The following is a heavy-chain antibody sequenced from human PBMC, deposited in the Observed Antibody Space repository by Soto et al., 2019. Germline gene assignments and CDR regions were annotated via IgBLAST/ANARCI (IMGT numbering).Heavy chain of an antibody. D-gene: IGHD6-13*01. CDR3: ARDHSSSWHDFDY. J-gene: IGHJ4*02. V-gene: IGHV1-18*01. CDR1: GYTFSNYG. CDR2: ISGYNGDT. Sequence: QVQLVQYGAEVTKPGASVTVSCETSGYTFSNYGITWVRQAPGQGLEWMGWISGYNGDTNYPEKLQGRVTMTTDTSTSTVYMELRHLRSDDTAMYYCARDHSSSWHDFDYWGQGTLVTVSS.